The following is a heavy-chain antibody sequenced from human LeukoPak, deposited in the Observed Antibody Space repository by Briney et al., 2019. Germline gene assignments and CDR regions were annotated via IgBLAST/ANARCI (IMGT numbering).Heavy chain of an antibody. V-gene: IGHV4-31*03. CDR1: GGSISSGGYY. CDR3: ARLTEGAFDI. D-gene: IGHD1-14*01. CDR2: IYYSGST. J-gene: IGHJ3*02. Sequence: PSETLSLTCTVSGGSISSGGYYWSWIRQHPGKGLEWIGYIYYSGSTYCNPSLKSRVTISVDTSKNQFSLKLSSVTAADTAVYYCARLTEGAFDIWGQGTMVTVSS.